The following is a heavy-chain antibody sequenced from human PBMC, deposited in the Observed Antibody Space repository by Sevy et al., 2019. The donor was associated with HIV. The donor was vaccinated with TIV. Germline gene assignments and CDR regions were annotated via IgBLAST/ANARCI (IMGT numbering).Heavy chain of an antibody. J-gene: IGHJ3*02. V-gene: IGHV4-39*01. Sequence: SETLSLTCTVSGGSISSSDNYWGWIRQPPGKGLDWIASSYYSGSTYYNPSLKSRVTISVDTSKIQFFLKLRSVTAADPAVYYCARRRVEVYYGSGTPPLVNGPFDIWGQGTMVTVSS. D-gene: IGHD3-10*01. CDR3: ARRRVEVYYGSGTPPLVNGPFDI. CDR1: GGSISSSDNY. CDR2: SYYSGST.